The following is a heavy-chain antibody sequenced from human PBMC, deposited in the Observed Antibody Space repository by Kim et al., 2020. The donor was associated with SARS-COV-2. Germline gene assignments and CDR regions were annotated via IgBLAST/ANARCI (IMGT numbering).Heavy chain of an antibody. V-gene: IGHV3-21*01. Sequence: GGSLRLSCAASGFTFSIYAMNWVRQAPGKGLEWVSSISSSGTYIYYADSLKGRFTISRDSAKNSLYLHIDSLRAEDTAVYYCARDLYGSSADYWGQGTLVTVSS. J-gene: IGHJ4*02. CDR3: ARDLYGSSADY. CDR1: GFTFSIYA. D-gene: IGHD6-13*01. CDR2: ISSSGTYI.